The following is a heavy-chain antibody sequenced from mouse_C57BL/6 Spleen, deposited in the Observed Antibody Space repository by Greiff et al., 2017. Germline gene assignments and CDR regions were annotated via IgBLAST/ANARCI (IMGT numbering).Heavy chain of an antibody. CDR3: TTITVVATGFDY. D-gene: IGHD1-1*01. J-gene: IGHJ2*01. CDR2: IDPEDGDT. V-gene: IGHV14-1*01. Sequence: VQLQQSGAELVRPGASVKLSCTASGFNIKDYYMHWVKQRPEQGLEWIGRIDPEDGDTEYAPKFQGKATMTADTSSNTAYLQLSSLTSEDTAVYYCTTITVVATGFDYWGQGTTLTVYS. CDR1: GFNIKDYY.